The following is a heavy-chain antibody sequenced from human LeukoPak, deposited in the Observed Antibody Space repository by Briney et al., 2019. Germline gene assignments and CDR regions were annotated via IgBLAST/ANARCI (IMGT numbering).Heavy chain of an antibody. Sequence: SVKVSCKASGGTFSSYAISWVRQAPGQGLEWMGGIIPIFGTANYAQKFQGRVTITADESTSTAYMELSSLRSEDTAVYYCASIIVGATMGYFDYWGQGTLVTVSS. D-gene: IGHD1-26*01. J-gene: IGHJ4*02. CDR1: GGTFSSYA. V-gene: IGHV1-69*13. CDR2: IIPIFGTA. CDR3: ASIIVGATMGYFDY.